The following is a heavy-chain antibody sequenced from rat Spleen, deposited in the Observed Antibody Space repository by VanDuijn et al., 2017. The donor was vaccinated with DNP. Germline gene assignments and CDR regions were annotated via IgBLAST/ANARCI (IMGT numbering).Heavy chain of an antibody. D-gene: IGHD1-11*01. CDR2: ITYDGSRT. CDR3: TKPASYGGFWFAH. CDR1: GIIFSDCD. Sequence: VQQSGGGLVQPGRSMKLSCAASGIIFSDCDMAWVRQAPRKGLEWVATITYDGSRTFYRDSVKGRFTISRDNEKSTLYLQMDSLRSEDTATYYCTKPASYGGFWFAHWGQGTLVTVSS. V-gene: IGHV5S10*01. J-gene: IGHJ3*01.